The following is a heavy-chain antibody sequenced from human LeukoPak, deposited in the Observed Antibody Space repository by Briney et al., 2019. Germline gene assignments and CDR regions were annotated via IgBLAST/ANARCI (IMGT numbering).Heavy chain of an antibody. CDR1: GGSISSSSYY. Sequence: SETLSLTCTVSGGSISSSSYYWGWIRQPPGKGLEWIGSIYYSGSTYYNPSLKSRVTISVDTSKNQFSLKLSSVTAADTAVYYCAREWVTTTIIVIREVRFDPWGQGTLVTVSS. J-gene: IGHJ5*02. CDR3: AREWVTTTIIVIREVRFDP. V-gene: IGHV4-39*07. D-gene: IGHD3-22*01. CDR2: IYYSGST.